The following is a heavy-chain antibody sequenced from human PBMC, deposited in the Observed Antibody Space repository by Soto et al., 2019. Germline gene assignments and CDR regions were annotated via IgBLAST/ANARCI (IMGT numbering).Heavy chain of an antibody. CDR2: MYNSERT. Sequence: SETLSLTCTVSGGSISGYYWSWIRQPAGKGLEWIGRMYNSERTNYNPSLKSRVTMSMDTSKNQFSLRLTSVTAADTAVYFCAREPLAHSYFDLWGQGTLVTVSS. CDR3: AREPLAHSYFDL. CDR1: GGSISGYY. J-gene: IGHJ4*02. V-gene: IGHV4-4*07.